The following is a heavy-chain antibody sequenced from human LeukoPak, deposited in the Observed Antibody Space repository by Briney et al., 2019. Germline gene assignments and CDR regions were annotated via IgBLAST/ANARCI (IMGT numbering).Heavy chain of an antibody. J-gene: IGHJ4*02. CDR1: GYTLTRYG. V-gene: IGHV1-18*01. CDR2: ISAYNGNT. D-gene: IGHD5-12*01. CDR3: AREASDIVATIPYFDY. Sequence: ASVKVSCKASGYTLTRYGISWVRQAPGQGLEWMGWISAYNGNTNYAQKLQGRVTMTTDTPTSTAYMELRSLRSDDTAVYYCAREASDIVATIPYFDYWGQGTLVIVSS.